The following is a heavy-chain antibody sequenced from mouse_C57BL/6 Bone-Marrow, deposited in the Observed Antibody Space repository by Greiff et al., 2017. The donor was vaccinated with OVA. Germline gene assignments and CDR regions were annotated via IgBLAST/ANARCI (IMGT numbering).Heavy chain of an antibody. CDR1: GFSLTSYG. V-gene: IGHV2-5*01. D-gene: IGHD1-1*01. J-gene: IGHJ4*01. CDR2: IWRGGST. CDR3: AKKGLRYPLGGYYAMDY. Sequence: VKLMESGPGLVQPSQSLSITCTVSGFSLTSYGVHWVRQSPGKGLEWLGVIWRGGSTDYNAAFMSRLSITKDNSKSQVFFKMNSLQADDTAIYYCAKKGLRYPLGGYYAMDYWGQGTSVTVSS.